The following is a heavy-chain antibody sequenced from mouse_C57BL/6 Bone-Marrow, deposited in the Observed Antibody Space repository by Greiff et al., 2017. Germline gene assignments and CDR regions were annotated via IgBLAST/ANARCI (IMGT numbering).Heavy chain of an antibody. J-gene: IGHJ3*01. CDR2: IDPENGDT. CDR3: TRYDYDRAY. CDR1: GFNIKDDY. V-gene: IGHV14-4*01. D-gene: IGHD2-4*01. Sequence: EVMLVESGAELVRPGASVKLSCTASGFNIKDDYMHWVKQRPEQGLEWIGWIDPENGDTEYASKFQGKATITADTSSNTAYLQLSSLTSEDTAVYYCTRYDYDRAYWGQGTLVTVSA.